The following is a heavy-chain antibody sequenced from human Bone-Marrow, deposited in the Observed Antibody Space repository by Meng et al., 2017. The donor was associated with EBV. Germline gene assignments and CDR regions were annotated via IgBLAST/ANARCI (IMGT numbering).Heavy chain of an antibody. Sequence: QGELVQSGAEVKKPGSSVKVSCKASGGTFSGYAISWVRQAPGQGLEWMGGLIPMSDAPHYAQKFQGRVTITADESTSTHYMDLSGLRSEDTAVYYCASESGRGFTPDYWGQGTLVTVSS. CDR2: LIPMSDAP. V-gene: IGHV1-69*01. CDR3: ASESGRGFTPDY. CDR1: GGTFSGYA. J-gene: IGHJ4*02. D-gene: IGHD3-10*01.